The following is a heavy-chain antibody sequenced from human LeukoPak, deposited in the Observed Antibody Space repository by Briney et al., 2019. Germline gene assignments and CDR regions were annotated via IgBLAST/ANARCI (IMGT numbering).Heavy chain of an antibody. J-gene: IGHJ4*02. V-gene: IGHV3-30*19. CDR3: AREWDIDY. CDR1: GITFSSYG. D-gene: IGHD1-26*01. CDR2: ISYDGSNK. Sequence: GGSLRLSCAASGITFSSYGMHWVRQAPGKGLEWVAVISYDGSNKYYADSVKGRFTISRDNSKNTLYLQMNSLRAEDTAVYYCAREWDIDYWGQGTLVTVSS.